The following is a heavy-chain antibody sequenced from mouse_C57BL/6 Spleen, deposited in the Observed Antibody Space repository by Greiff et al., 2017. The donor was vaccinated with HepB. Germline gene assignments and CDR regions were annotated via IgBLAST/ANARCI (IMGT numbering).Heavy chain of an antibody. CDR2: INPSSGYT. Sequence: QVQLQQSGAELVKPGASVKISCKASGYTFTSYWMHWVKQRPGQGLEWIGYINPSSGYTKYNQKFKDKATLTADKSSSTAYMQLSSLTYGDSAVYYCARADGNHWYFDVWGTGTTVTVSS. V-gene: IGHV1-7*01. D-gene: IGHD2-1*01. CDR1: GYTFTSYW. J-gene: IGHJ1*03. CDR3: ARADGNHWYFDV.